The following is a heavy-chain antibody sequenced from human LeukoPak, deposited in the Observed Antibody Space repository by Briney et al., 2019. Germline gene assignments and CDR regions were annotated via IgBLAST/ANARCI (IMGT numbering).Heavy chain of an antibody. CDR1: GGSISSYY. D-gene: IGHD1-7*01. Sequence: SETLSLTCTVSGGSISSYYWSWMRQPPGKGLEWIGYIHYSGNTNYNPSLESRVTISLGTSRTQFSLKLTSVSAADTAVYYCASSEWNYARWGQGSLVTVSS. J-gene: IGHJ4*02. CDR3: ASSEWNYAR. CDR2: IHYSGNT. V-gene: IGHV4-59*08.